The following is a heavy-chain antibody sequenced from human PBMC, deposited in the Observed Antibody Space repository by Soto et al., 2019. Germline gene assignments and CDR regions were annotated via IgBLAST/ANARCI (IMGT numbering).Heavy chain of an antibody. J-gene: IGHJ6*02. D-gene: IGHD3-10*01. V-gene: IGHV3-48*03. CDR1: GFTFSSYE. Sequence: EVQLVESGGGLVQPGGSLRLSCAASGFTFSSYEMNWVRQAPGKGLEWVSYISSSGSTIYYADTVKGRFTISRDNAKNSLYLPMNSLRAEDTAVYYCARVSTRPYYYGSGLYGMDVWGQGTTVTVSS. CDR2: ISSSGSTI. CDR3: ARVSTRPYYYGSGLYGMDV.